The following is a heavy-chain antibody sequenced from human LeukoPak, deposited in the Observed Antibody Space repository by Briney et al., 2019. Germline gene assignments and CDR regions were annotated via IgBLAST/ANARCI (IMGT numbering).Heavy chain of an antibody. V-gene: IGHV3-7*04. CDR2: IKQDGSEK. CDR1: GFTFSSYW. J-gene: IGHJ6*03. CDR3: ARASKGVTTAYYYYMDV. Sequence: GGSLRLSCAASGFTFSSYWMSWVRQAPGKGLEWVANIKQDGSEKYYVDSVKGRFTISRDNAKNSLYLQMNSLRAEDTAVYYCARASKGVTTAYYYYMDVWGXGTTVTISS. D-gene: IGHD4-17*01.